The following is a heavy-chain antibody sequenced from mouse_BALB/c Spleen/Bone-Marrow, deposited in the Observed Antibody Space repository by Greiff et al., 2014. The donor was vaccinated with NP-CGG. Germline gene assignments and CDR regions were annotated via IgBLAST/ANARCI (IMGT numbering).Heavy chain of an antibody. CDR3: ARDENVGIYWYFDV. J-gene: IGHJ1*01. Sequence: VQLQQSGGGLVQPGGSLRLSCETSGFTFTDYYMSWVRQPPGKALEWLGFIRNKAKGYTTDYSASVKGRFTISRDNSQSISYLQINTLRAEDSATYYCARDENVGIYWYFDVWGAGTTVTVSS. CDR2: IRNKAKGYTT. CDR1: GFTFTDYY. V-gene: IGHV7-3*02.